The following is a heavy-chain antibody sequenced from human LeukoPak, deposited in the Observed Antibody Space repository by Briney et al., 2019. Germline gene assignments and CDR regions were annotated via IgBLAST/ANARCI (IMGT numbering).Heavy chain of an antibody. CDR1: GFTFSSYA. CDR3: ASDRYDFWSGYPLGYYYYMDV. V-gene: IGHV3-23*01. D-gene: IGHD3-3*01. J-gene: IGHJ6*03. CDR2: ISGSGGST. Sequence: GGSLRLSCAASGFTFSSYAMSWVRQAPGKGLEWVSAISGSGGSTYYADSVKGRFTISRDNSKNTLYLQMNSLRAEDTAVYYCASDRYDFWSGYPLGYYYYMDVWGKGTTVTVSS.